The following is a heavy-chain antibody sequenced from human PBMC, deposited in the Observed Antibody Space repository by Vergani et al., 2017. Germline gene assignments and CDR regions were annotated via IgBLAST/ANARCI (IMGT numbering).Heavy chain of an antibody. D-gene: IGHD6-19*01. CDR2: IYPGDSDT. CDR3: ARHLSIAVAGTGEFDY. Sequence: EVQLVQSGAEVKKPGESLKISCKSSGYSFINYWIGWVRQMPGKGLEWMGIIYPGDSDTRYSPSIQGQVTISADKSISTAYLQWSSLKASDTAMYYCARHLSIAVAGTGEFDYWGQGTLVTVSS. J-gene: IGHJ4*02. CDR1: GYSFINYW. V-gene: IGHV5-51*01.